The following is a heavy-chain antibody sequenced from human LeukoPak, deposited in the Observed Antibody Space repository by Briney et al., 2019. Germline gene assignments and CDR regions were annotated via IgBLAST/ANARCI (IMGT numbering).Heavy chain of an antibody. CDR2: INHSGST. D-gene: IGHD6-13*01. CDR3: ARHSSSQGGFYLDY. Sequence: SETLSLTCAVYGGSFSGYYWSWIRQPPGKGLEWIGEINHSGSTNYTPSLKSRVTMFVDTSKNQFSLKLSSVTAADTAVYYCARHSSSQGGFYLDYWGQGTLVTVSS. CDR1: GGSFSGYY. J-gene: IGHJ4*02. V-gene: IGHV4-34*01.